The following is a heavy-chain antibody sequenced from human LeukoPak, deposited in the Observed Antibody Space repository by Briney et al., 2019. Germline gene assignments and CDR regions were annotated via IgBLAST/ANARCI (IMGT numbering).Heavy chain of an antibody. CDR3: AREGGIAAAGPDLRVNWFDP. CDR1: GGSISSGGYS. V-gene: IGHV4-30-4*07. Sequence: PSQTLSLTCAVSGGSISSGGYSWSWIRQPPGKGLEWIGYIYYSGSTYYNPSLKSRVTISVDTSKNQFSLKLSSVTAADTAVYYCAREGGIAAAGPDLRVNWFDPWGQGTLVTVSS. CDR2: IYYSGST. J-gene: IGHJ5*02. D-gene: IGHD6-13*01.